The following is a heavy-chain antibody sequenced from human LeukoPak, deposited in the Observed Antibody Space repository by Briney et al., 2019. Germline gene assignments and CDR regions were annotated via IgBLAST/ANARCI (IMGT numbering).Heavy chain of an antibody. CDR3: GRDGNCGGDCYSMDV. D-gene: IGHD2-21*02. Sequence: SVKVSCKASGGTFSSYAISWVRQAPGQGLEWMGGIIPIFGIANYAQKFQGRVTITADKSTSTAYMELSSLRSEDTAVYYCGRDGNCGGDCYSMDVWGQGTTVTVSS. CDR1: GGTFSSYA. J-gene: IGHJ6*02. V-gene: IGHV1-69*10. CDR2: IIPIFGIA.